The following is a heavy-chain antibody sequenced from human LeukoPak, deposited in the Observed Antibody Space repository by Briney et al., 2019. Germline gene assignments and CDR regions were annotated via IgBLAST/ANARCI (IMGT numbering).Heavy chain of an antibody. Sequence: PSETLSLTCAVYDGSFSGYYWSWIRQPPGKGLEWIGEINHSGSTNYNPSLKSRVTISVDTSKNQFSLKLSSVTAADTAVYYCARERGWRQWLVSYCFDYWGQGTLVTVSS. CDR2: INHSGST. D-gene: IGHD6-19*01. CDR3: ARERGWRQWLVSYCFDY. CDR1: DGSFSGYY. J-gene: IGHJ4*02. V-gene: IGHV4-34*01.